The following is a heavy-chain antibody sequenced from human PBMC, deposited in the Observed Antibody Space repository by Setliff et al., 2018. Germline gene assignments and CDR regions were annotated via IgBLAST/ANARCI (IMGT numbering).Heavy chain of an antibody. Sequence: SETLSLTCAVSGYPISSGFSWVWIRQPPGKGLEWIGSIYHSGSSYYNSSLRSRVTISVDTSKNQLSLKLSTVTAADTAVYYCRFWSGYYKNDYWGQGTLVTVSS. V-gene: IGHV4-38-2*01. J-gene: IGHJ4*02. CDR3: RFWSGYYKNDY. CDR2: IYHSGSS. CDR1: GYPISSGFS. D-gene: IGHD3-3*01.